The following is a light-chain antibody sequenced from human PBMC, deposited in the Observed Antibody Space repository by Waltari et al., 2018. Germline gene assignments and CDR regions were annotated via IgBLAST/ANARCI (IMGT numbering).Light chain of an antibody. CDR3: QQYESYPYT. CDR2: DSS. CDR1: QNITNNY. Sequence: EVILTQSPDTLSLSPGARATLSCRASQNITNNYLAWYQQKPGLAPRLLIYDSSSRATGVPDRFSGSGSGTDFTLTITSLQSEDFATYYCQQYESYPYTFGQGTKLEIK. V-gene: IGKV3-20*01. J-gene: IGKJ2*01.